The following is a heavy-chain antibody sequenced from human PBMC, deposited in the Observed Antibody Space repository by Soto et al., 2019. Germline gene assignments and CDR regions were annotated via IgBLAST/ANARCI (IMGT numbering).Heavy chain of an antibody. D-gene: IGHD1-1*01. CDR1: GYGFTTYG. CDR2: ISAHNGNT. Sequence: QVHLVQSGAEVKKPGASVKVSCKGSGYGFTTYGITWVRQAPGQGLEWMAWISAHNGNTNYAQKLQGRVTVTRDTSTSTAYMELRSRRSDDTAVYYGARGRYGDYGGQAALVTVSS. CDR3: ARGRYGDY. J-gene: IGHJ4*02. V-gene: IGHV1-18*01.